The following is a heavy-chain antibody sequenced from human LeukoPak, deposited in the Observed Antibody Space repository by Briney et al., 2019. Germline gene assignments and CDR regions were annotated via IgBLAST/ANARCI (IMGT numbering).Heavy chain of an antibody. V-gene: IGHV4-38-2*02. Sequence: SETLSLTCNVSGYSISRGYYWGWIRQPPGRGLEWIGSIHYSGNSHYNPSLKTRVGISVDTSKNQLSLKLTSVTAADTAVYFCARRDWSAYQLDFWGRGILVVASS. D-gene: IGHD3-3*01. CDR2: IHYSGNS. CDR1: GYSISRGYY. J-gene: IGHJ4*02. CDR3: ARRDWSAYQLDF.